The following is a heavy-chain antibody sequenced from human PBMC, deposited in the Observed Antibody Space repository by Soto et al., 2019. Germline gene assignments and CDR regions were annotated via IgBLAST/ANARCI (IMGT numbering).Heavy chain of an antibody. V-gene: IGHV4-59*08. Sequence: QVQLQESGPGLVKPSETLSLTCTVSGGSISSYYWSWIRQPPGKGLEWIGYIYYSGSTNYNPSLKSRFTISVDTSKNQFSLKLSSVTAADTAVYYCARVWAHNQGYYGSGTPHWYFDLWGRGTLVTVSS. CDR2: IYYSGST. D-gene: IGHD3-10*01. J-gene: IGHJ2*01. CDR3: ARVWAHNQGYYGSGTPHWYFDL. CDR1: GGSISSYY.